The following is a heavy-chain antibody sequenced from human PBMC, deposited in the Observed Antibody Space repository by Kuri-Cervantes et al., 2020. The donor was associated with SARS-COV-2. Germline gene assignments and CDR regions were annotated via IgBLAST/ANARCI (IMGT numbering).Heavy chain of an antibody. CDR1: GFTFSSYS. CDR2: ISSSSSTI. J-gene: IGHJ5*02. D-gene: IGHD3-10*01. V-gene: IGHV3-48*01. CDR3: ARINYYGIT. Sequence: GESLKISCAASGFTFSSYSMNWVRQAPGKGLEWVSYISSSSSTIYYADSVKGRFTISRDNAKNTLYLQMNSLRAEDTAVYYCARINYYGITWGQGTLVTVSS.